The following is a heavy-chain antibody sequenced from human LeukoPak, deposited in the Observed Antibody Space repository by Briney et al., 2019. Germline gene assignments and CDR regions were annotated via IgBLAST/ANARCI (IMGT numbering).Heavy chain of an antibody. CDR3: AKDLGSSFEYVWGINRYSPSFDY. CDR1: GFTFSSYA. CDR2: ISASGGST. J-gene: IGHJ4*02. Sequence: QPGGSLILSCAASGFTFSSYAMSWVRPAPGKGLEWVSTISASGGSTYHAYSVKGRFRISRDNSENTLSLEMSSLRAEDAAVYYCAKDLGSSFEYVWGINRYSPSFDYWGQGTLVTVSS. V-gene: IGHV3-23*01. D-gene: IGHD3-16*02.